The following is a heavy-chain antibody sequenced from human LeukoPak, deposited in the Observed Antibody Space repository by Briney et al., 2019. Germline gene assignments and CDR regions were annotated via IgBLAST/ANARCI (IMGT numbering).Heavy chain of an antibody. Sequence: SETLSLTCAVYGGSFSGYYWSWIRQPPGKGLEWIGEINHSGSTNYNPSLKSRVTISVDTSKNQFSLKLSSVTAADTAVYYCARGLQPIAVAGTRYYFDYWGQGTLVTVSS. CDR1: GGSFSGYY. J-gene: IGHJ4*02. CDR2: INHSGST. CDR3: ARGLQPIAVAGTRYYFDY. D-gene: IGHD6-19*01. V-gene: IGHV4-34*01.